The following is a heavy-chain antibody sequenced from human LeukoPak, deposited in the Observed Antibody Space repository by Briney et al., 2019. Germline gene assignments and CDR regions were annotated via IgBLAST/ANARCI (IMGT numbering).Heavy chain of an antibody. Sequence: GGSLRLSCAASAFTFDDYAMHWVRQAPGKGLEGVSGISWNIGSIGYADSVKGRFTISRDNAKNSLYLQMNSLRAEDTALYYCALARYCSSTSCLNWFDPWGQGTLVTVSS. J-gene: IGHJ5*02. CDR1: AFTFDDYA. V-gene: IGHV3-9*01. CDR3: ALARYCSSTSCLNWFDP. CDR2: ISWNIGSI. D-gene: IGHD2-2*01.